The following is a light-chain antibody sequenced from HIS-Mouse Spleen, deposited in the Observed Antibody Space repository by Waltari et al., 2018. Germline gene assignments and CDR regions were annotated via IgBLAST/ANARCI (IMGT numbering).Light chain of an antibody. J-gene: IGLJ1*01. Sequence: QSALTQPPSVSGSPGQSVTISCTGTSSDVGSYNRVPWYQQPPGTAPKLMIYEVSTRPSGVPDRFPGSKSGNTASLTISGLQAEDEADYYCSSYTSSSTVFGTGTKVTVL. CDR3: SSYTSSSTV. CDR2: EVS. CDR1: SSDVGSYNR. V-gene: IGLV2-18*02.